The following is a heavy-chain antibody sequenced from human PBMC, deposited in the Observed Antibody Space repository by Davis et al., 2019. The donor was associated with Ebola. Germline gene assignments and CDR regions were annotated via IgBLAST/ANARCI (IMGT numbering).Heavy chain of an antibody. J-gene: IGHJ4*02. CDR2: ISSSSSYI. CDR1: GFSFSSYG. CDR3: AKDGTGTTVGYFDY. Sequence: GESLKISCAASGFSFSSYGMHWVRQAPGKGLEWVSSISSSSSYIYYADSVKGRFTISRDNSKNTLYLQMNSLRAEDTAVYYCAKDGTGTTVGYFDYWGQGTLVTVSS. D-gene: IGHD1-7*01. V-gene: IGHV3-21*01.